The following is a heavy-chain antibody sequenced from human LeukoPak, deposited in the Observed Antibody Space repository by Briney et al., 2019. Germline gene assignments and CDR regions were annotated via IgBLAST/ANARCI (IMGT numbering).Heavy chain of an antibody. J-gene: IGHJ4*02. Sequence: PSETLSLTCTVSGGSISSHYWTWIRQPPGKGLEWIGYSYYSGSTNYNPSLKSRVTISVDTSKIQISLKLSSVTAADTAVYYCTRVGCTNGVCQSFDYWGQGTLVTVSS. CDR1: GGSISSHY. V-gene: IGHV4-59*11. CDR3: TRVGCTNGVCQSFDY. CDR2: SYYSGST. D-gene: IGHD2-8*01.